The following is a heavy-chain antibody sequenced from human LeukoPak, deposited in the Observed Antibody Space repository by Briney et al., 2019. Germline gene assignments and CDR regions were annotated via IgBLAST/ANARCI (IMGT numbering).Heavy chain of an antibody. D-gene: IGHD3-9*01. V-gene: IGHV3-30*04. CDR2: ISYDGSNK. CDR1: GFTYSSYA. CDR3: ASQTQIRYFDWLPQVHIGDAFDI. Sequence: GRSLRLSCAASGFTYSSYAMHWVRQAPGKGLEWVAVISYDGSNKYYADSVKGRLTISRDNAKNTLYLQMNSLRAEDTAVYYCASQTQIRYFDWLPQVHIGDAFDIWGQGTMVTVSS. J-gene: IGHJ3*02.